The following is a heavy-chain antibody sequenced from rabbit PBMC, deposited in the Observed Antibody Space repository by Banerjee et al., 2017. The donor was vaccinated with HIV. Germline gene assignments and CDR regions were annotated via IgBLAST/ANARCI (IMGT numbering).Heavy chain of an antibody. D-gene: IGHD4-1*01. J-gene: IGHJ4*01. CDR3: ARDLAGVIGWNFDL. V-gene: IGHV1S45*01. CDR1: GFSFNNNYV. CDR2: IYAGSSGNT. Sequence: QEQLEESGGDLVKPEGSLTLTCTASGFSFNNNYVMCWVRQAPGKGLEWIGCIYAGSSGNTYYAIWAKGRFTISKTSSTTVALQMTSLTAADTATYFCARDLAGVIGWNFDLWGQGTLVTVS.